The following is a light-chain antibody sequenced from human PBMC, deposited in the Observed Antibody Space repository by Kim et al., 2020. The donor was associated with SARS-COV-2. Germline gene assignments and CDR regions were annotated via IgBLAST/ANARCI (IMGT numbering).Light chain of an antibody. J-gene: IGKJ1*01. CDR2: GAS. CDR1: QSVSSSY. Sequence: SPADRASLSCRASQSVSSSYLAWYQQKPGQAPRLLIYGASSRATGIPDRFSGSGSGTDFTLTISRLEPEDFAVYYCQQYGSSPWTFGQGTKVDIK. V-gene: IGKV3-20*01. CDR3: QQYGSSPWT.